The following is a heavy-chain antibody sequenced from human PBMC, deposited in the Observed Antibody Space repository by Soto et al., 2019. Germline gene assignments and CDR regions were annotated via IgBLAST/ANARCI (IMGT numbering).Heavy chain of an antibody. CDR1: GVTFSSYS. D-gene: IGHD6-13*01. Sequence: PGGSLRLSCAASGVTFSSYSMNWVRQAPGKGLEWVSYISSSSTIYYADSVKGRFTISRDNAKNSLYLQMNSLRAEDTAVYYCVAFIAAAGYYFDYWGQGTLVTVSS. CDR2: ISSSSTI. V-gene: IGHV3-48*01. CDR3: VAFIAAAGYYFDY. J-gene: IGHJ4*02.